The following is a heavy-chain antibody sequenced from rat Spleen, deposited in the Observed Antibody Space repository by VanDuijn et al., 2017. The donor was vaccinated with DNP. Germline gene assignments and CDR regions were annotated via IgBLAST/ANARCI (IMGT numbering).Heavy chain of an antibody. CDR2: ISYSGST. Sequence: EVQLQESGPGLVKPSQSLSLTCSVTGYSITSNYWAWIRKFPGNKMEWMGYISYSGSTRYSPSLKSRISITRDTSKNQFFLQLNSVTTEDTATYYCARGLNYGGYNYYWYLTSGAQEPWSPCPQ. CDR1: GYSITSNY. V-gene: IGHV3-1*01. CDR3: ARGLNYGGYNYYWYLTS. J-gene: IGHJ1*01. D-gene: IGHD1-11*01.